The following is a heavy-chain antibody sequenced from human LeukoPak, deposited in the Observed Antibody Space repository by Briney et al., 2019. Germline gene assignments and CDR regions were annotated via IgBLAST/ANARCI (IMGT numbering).Heavy chain of an antibody. V-gene: IGHV1-18*01. D-gene: IGHD3-3*01. J-gene: IGHJ5*02. CDR3: ARVDYDFWFDWFDP. CDR1: GYTFTSYG. CDR2: ISAYNGNT. Sequence: ASVKVSFTASGYTFTSYGISWVRQAPGQGRERMGWISAYNGNTNYAQKLQRRLTMTTDTSTSTAYMELRSLRSDDTAVYYCARVDYDFWFDWFDPWGQGTLVTVSS.